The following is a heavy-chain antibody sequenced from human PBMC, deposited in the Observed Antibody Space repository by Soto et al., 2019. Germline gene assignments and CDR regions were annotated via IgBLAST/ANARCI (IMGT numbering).Heavy chain of an antibody. Sequence: QVQLVQSGAEVKKPGSSVKVSCKASGGTFSSYTISWVRQAPGQGLEWMGRIIPILGIANYAQKFQGRVTITADKSTITAYMELSSLRSEDTAVYYCARAYWGGDCYPSRRYYYYYGMDVWGQGTTVTVSS. CDR3: ARAYWGGDCYPSRRYYYYYGMDV. J-gene: IGHJ6*02. CDR1: GGTFSSYT. CDR2: IIPILGIA. D-gene: IGHD2-21*02. V-gene: IGHV1-69*02.